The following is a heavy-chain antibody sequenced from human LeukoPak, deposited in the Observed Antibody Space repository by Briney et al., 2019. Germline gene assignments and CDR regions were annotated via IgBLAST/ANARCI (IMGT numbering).Heavy chain of an antibody. V-gene: IGHV3-7*05. J-gene: IGHJ4*02. CDR2: IKEDGTEE. Sequence: GGSLRLSCAASGFTFSSSWMTWVRQAPGKGLEWVAHIKEDGTEEYYVDSVKGRFTISRDNAKNSLSLQVNSLRAEDTAVYYCARWNNDWEFDYWGQGTLVSVSS. D-gene: IGHD1/OR15-1a*01. CDR3: ARWNNDWEFDY. CDR1: GFTFSSSW.